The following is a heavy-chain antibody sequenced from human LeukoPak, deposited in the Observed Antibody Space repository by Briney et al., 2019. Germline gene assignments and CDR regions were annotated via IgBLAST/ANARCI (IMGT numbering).Heavy chain of an antibody. CDR1: GFTFSSYA. CDR3: ARDYYDSSGYFDY. Sequence: GGSLRLSCAASGFTFSSYAMSWVRQAPGKGLEWVSSISSSSSYIYYADSVKGRFTISRDNAKNSLYLQMNSLRAEDTAVYYCARDYYDSSGYFDYWGQGTLVTVSS. V-gene: IGHV3-21*01. J-gene: IGHJ4*02. CDR2: ISSSSSYI. D-gene: IGHD3-22*01.